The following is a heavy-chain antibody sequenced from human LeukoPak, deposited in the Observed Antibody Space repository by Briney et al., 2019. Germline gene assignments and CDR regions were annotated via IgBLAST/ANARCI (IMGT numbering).Heavy chain of an antibody. J-gene: IGHJ4*02. D-gene: IGHD3-9*01. CDR1: GFTFSSYG. CDR3: AKVTLRYFDWLLSPIDY. Sequence: GGSLRLSCGASGFTFSSYGMHWVRQAPGKGLEWVAVISYDGSNKYYADSVKGRFTISRDNSKNTLYLQMNSLRAEDTAVYYCAKVTLRYFDWLLSPIDYWGQGTLVTVSS. CDR2: ISYDGSNK. V-gene: IGHV3-30*18.